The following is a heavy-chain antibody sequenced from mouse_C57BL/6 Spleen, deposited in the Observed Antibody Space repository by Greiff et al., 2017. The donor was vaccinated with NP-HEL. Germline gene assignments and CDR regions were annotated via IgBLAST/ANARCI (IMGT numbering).Heavy chain of an antibody. Sequence: EVKLMESGPGLVKPSQSLSLTCSVTGYSITSGYYWNWIRQFPGNKLEWMGYISYDGSNNYNPSLKNRISITRDTSKNQFFLKLNSVTTEDTATYYCARDSATVVEYYFDYWGQGTTLTVSS. CDR3: ARDSATVVEYYFDY. CDR1: GYSITSGYY. CDR2: ISYDGSN. J-gene: IGHJ2*01. V-gene: IGHV3-6*01. D-gene: IGHD1-1*01.